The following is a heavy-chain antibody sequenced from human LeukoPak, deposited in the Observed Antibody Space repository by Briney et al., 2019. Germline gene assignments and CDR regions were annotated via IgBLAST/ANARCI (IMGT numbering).Heavy chain of an antibody. Sequence: SETLSLTCAVYGGSFSGYYWSWIRQPPGKGLERIGEINHSGSTNYNPSLKSRVTISVDTSKNQFSLKLSSVTAADTAVYYCARGVVVPAVRYFDYWGQGTLVTVSS. CDR2: INHSGST. CDR1: GGSFSGYY. CDR3: ARGVVVPAVRYFDY. V-gene: IGHV4-34*01. J-gene: IGHJ4*02. D-gene: IGHD2-2*01.